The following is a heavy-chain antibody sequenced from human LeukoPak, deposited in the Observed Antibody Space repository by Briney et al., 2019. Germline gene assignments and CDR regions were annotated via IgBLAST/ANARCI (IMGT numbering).Heavy chain of an antibody. Sequence: PSETLSLTCTVSGGSISSSSYYWGWIRQPPGKGLEWTGSIYYSGSTYYNPSLKSRVTISVDTSKNQFSLKLSSVTAADTAVYYCARDGTAAAGKLNWFDPWGQGTLVTVSS. D-gene: IGHD6-13*01. CDR2: IYYSGST. V-gene: IGHV4-39*07. CDR1: GGSISSSSYY. CDR3: ARDGTAAAGKLNWFDP. J-gene: IGHJ5*02.